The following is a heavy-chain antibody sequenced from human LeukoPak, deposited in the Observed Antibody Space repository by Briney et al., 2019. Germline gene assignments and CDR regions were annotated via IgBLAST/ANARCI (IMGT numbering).Heavy chain of an antibody. CDR3: ARGRWLRHWFDP. J-gene: IGHJ5*02. CDR2: MNPNSGNT. Sequence: GASVKVSCKASGYTFTSYDINWVRQATGQGLEWMGWMNPNSGNTGYAQKFQGRVTMTRNTSISTAYMELSSLRSEDTAVYYCARGRWLRHWFDPWGQGTLVTVSS. CDR1: GYTFTSYD. D-gene: IGHD5-12*01. V-gene: IGHV1-8*01.